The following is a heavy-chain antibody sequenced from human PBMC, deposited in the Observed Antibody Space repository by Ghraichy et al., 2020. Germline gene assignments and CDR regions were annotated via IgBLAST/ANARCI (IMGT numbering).Heavy chain of an antibody. CDR3: ARDDRMTTVTTGWYFDL. J-gene: IGHJ2*01. CDR1: GGSISSYY. D-gene: IGHD4-17*01. Sequence: SCTVSGGSISSYYWSWIRQPPGKGLEWIGYIYYSGSTNYNPSLKSRVTISVDTSKNQFSLKLSSVTAADTAVYYCARDDRMTTVTTGWYFDLWGRGTLVTVSS. V-gene: IGHV4-59*01. CDR2: IYYSGST.